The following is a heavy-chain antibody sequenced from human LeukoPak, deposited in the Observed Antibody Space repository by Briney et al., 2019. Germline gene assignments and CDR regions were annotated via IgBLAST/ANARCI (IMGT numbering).Heavy chain of an antibody. Sequence: ASVKVSCKASGYIFTGYYMHWVRQAPGQGLEWMGRIDPNSGGTNYAQKFQGRVTMTRDTSISTAYMELSRLRSDDTAVYYCASGSGRFLRFDSWGQGTLVTVSS. CDR2: IDPNSGGT. CDR3: ASGSGRFLRFDS. V-gene: IGHV1-2*06. J-gene: IGHJ5*01. D-gene: IGHD3-3*01. CDR1: GYIFTGYY.